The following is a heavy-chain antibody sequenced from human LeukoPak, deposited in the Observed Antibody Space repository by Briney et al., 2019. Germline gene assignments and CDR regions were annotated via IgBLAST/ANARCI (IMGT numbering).Heavy chain of an antibody. J-gene: IGHJ4*02. CDR3: ATAPYGSASFDY. CDR2: FDPEDGET. D-gene: IGHD3-10*01. Sequence: GASVKVSCKVSGYTLTELSMHWVRQAPGKGLEWMGGFDPEDGETIYAQKFQGRVTMTEDTSTDTAYMELSSLRSEDTAVYYCATAPYGSASFDYWGQETLVTVSS. CDR1: GYTLTELS. V-gene: IGHV1-24*01.